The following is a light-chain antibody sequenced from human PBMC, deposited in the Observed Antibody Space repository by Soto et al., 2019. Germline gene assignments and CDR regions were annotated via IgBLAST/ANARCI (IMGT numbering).Light chain of an antibody. J-gene: IGKJ1*01. V-gene: IGKV1-27*01. CDR3: QKYNIAPRT. Sequence: DIQMTQSPSSLSASVGDRVTITCRASQGIIDYLAWYQQKPGKAPKLLIYAASTLQSGLPSRFSGSGAGTDFTLTISSLQPEDVATYYCQKYNIAPRTFGKGTKVEIK. CDR2: AAS. CDR1: QGIIDY.